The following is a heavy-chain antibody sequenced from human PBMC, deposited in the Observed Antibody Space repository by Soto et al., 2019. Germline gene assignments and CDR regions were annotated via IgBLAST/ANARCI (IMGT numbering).Heavy chain of an antibody. V-gene: IGHV3-21*01. J-gene: IGHJ4*02. D-gene: IGHD1-26*01. CDR2: ISSSSSYI. CDR1: GFTFSSYS. Sequence: GGSLRLSCAASGFTFSSYSMNWVRQAPGKGLEWVSSISSSSSYIYYADSVKGRFTISRDNAKNSLYLQMNSLRAEDSAVYCCARESTSGSSHVDYWGQGTLVTVSS. CDR3: ARESTSGSSHVDY.